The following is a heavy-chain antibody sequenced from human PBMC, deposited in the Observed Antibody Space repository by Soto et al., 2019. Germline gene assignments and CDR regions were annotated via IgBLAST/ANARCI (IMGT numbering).Heavy chain of an antibody. D-gene: IGHD6-19*01. J-gene: IGHJ4*02. V-gene: IGHV3-74*01. Sequence: EVQLVESGGGLVRPGGSLRLSCTASGFTLSNHWMHWVRQGPGQGLVWVSRINTDGSFRDYADSVRGRFTISRDNAKNTLILQMNSLRAADTAVYYCVRGTSAWSGKDYWGQGTLVTVSS. CDR2: INTDGSFR. CDR1: GFTLSNHW. CDR3: VRGTSAWSGKDY.